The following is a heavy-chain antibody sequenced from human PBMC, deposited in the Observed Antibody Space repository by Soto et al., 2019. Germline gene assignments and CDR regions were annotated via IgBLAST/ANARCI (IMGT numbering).Heavy chain of an antibody. D-gene: IGHD1-26*01. CDR2: IKSKSSGGTR. CDR3: TTDGFSGIVGI. CDR1: GFPFTTAW. V-gene: IGHV3-15*01. J-gene: IGHJ3*02. Sequence: SGGSLRLSCAASGFPFTTAWMTWVRQAPGKGLEWVGRIKSKSSGGTRDYAAPVKGRFTISRDDSKNTLYLQMNSLKTEDTAMYYCTTDGFSGIVGIWGQGTVVTVSS.